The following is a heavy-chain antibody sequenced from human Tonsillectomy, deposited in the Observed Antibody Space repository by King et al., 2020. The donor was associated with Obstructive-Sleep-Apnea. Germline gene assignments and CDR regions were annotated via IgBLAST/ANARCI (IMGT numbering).Heavy chain of an antibody. CDR1: GYSFTTYW. CDR3: ARHPYSSGWSGFDY. V-gene: IGHV5-51*01. CDR2: IYPDDSDT. Sequence: VQLVQSGAEVKKPGESLKISCKGSGYSFTTYWIGWVRQMPGKGLEWVGFIYPDDSDTRYNPSFQGQVTLSANKSISTAFLQGSSLKASDTAMYYCARHPYSSGWSGFDYWGQGTLVTVSS. J-gene: IGHJ4*02. D-gene: IGHD6-19*01.